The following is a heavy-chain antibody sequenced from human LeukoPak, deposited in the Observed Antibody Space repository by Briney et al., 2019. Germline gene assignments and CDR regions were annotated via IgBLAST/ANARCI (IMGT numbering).Heavy chain of an antibody. Sequence: GGSLRLSCAASGFTFAGHAMNWVRQAPGKGLEWVSAISGSGGSTYYADSVKGRFTISRDNAKNSLYLQMSGLRDEDTAVYYCAKEHYYDSSGYYGPDDAFDIWGQGTMVTVSS. D-gene: IGHD3-22*01. V-gene: IGHV3-23*01. CDR3: AKEHYYDSSGYYGPDDAFDI. CDR1: GFTFAGHA. J-gene: IGHJ3*02. CDR2: ISGSGGST.